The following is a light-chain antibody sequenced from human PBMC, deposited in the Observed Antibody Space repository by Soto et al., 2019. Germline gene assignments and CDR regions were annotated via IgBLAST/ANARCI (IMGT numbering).Light chain of an antibody. CDR1: QTVNGW. CDR3: QHCNRNPRS. V-gene: IGKV1-5*01. J-gene: IGKJ1*01. Sequence: DIQMTQSPSTLSASVGDRVTITCRAIQTVNGWLAWYQQKPGQAPKLLIYAASNLESGVPSRFSGSGSASEFTLTISSLQPDDSATYYCQHCNRNPRSFGQGTKV. CDR2: AAS.